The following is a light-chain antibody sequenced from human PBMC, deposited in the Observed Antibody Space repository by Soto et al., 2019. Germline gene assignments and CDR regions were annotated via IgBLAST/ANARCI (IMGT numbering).Light chain of an antibody. CDR2: WAS. Sequence: DIVMTQSPDSLAVSLGERATINCKSSQSILYSSNNKNYLAWYQQKTGQPPKLLIHWASTRESGVPDRFSGSGSGTDFALTISALQAEDVAVYYCQQYYRTPLYSFDQGTKLEIK. CDR3: QQYYRTPLYS. CDR1: QSILYSSNNKNY. J-gene: IGKJ2*01. V-gene: IGKV4-1*01.